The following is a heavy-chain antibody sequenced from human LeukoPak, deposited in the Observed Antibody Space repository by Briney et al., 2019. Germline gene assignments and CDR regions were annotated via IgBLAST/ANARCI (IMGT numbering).Heavy chain of an antibody. Sequence: SVKVSCKASGGTFIIYAISWVRQAPGQGLEWMGRIIPIFGIANYAQKFQGRVTITADKSTSTAYMELSSLRSEDTAVYYCARDPNIVVVPAATDYYYGMDVWGQGTTVTVSS. CDR1: GGTFIIYA. CDR2: IIPIFGIA. D-gene: IGHD2-2*01. V-gene: IGHV1-69*04. CDR3: ARDPNIVVVPAATDYYYGMDV. J-gene: IGHJ6*02.